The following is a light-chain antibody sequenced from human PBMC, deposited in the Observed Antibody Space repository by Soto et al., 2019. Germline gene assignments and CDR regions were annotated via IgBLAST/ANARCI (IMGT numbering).Light chain of an antibody. V-gene: IGLV2-11*01. J-gene: IGLJ1*01. Sequence: QSVLTQPRSLSGSPGQSVTMSFPGTSSDVGGYNYVSWYQQHPGKAPKLMIYDVIKRPSGVPDRFSGSKSGNTASLTISGLQTEDDADYYCCSYAGSYDDFGTGTKVTVL. CDR2: DVI. CDR3: CSYAGSYDD. CDR1: SSDVGGYNY.